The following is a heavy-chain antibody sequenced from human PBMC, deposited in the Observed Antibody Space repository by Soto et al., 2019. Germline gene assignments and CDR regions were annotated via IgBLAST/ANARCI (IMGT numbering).Heavy chain of an antibody. D-gene: IGHD1-1*01. J-gene: IGHJ4*02. CDR1: GYTFTSYG. Sequence: QVHLVQSGAEVKKPGASVKVSCKASGYTFTSYGITWVRQAPGQGLEWMGWISAHNGNTDYARKLQGRIIVTRDTSTSTGYMELRSLRSDDTAVYYCARGRYGDYWGQGALVTVSS. CDR3: ARGRYGDY. V-gene: IGHV1-18*01. CDR2: ISAHNGNT.